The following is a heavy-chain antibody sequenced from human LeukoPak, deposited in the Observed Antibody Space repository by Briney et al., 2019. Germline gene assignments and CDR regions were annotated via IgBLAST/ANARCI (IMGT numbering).Heavy chain of an antibody. CDR1: GGSISSGSYY. CDR2: IYTSGST. V-gene: IGHV4-61*02. Sequence: SETLSLTCTVSGGSISSGSYYWSWIRQPAGKGLEWIRRIYTSGSTNYNPSLKSRVTISEDTSKNHFTLKLSPVTAARTAVYYSDRHRYESSSKCDQGCPDFWGKGTRLTVSS. D-gene: IGHD3-22*01. CDR3: DRHRYESSSKCDQGCPDF. J-gene: IGHJ6*04.